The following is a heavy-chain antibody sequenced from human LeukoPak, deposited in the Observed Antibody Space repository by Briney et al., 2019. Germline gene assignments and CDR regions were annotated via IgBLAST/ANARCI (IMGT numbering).Heavy chain of an antibody. Sequence: GGSLRLSCAASGFTFGSYSMNWVRQAPGKGLEWVSSISSSSSYIYYADSVKGRFTISRDNAKNSLYLQMNSLRAEDTAVYYCARDLGIAAAKSDYWGQGTLVTVSS. CDR1: GFTFGSYS. J-gene: IGHJ4*02. V-gene: IGHV3-21*01. D-gene: IGHD6-25*01. CDR2: ISSSSSYI. CDR3: ARDLGIAAAKSDY.